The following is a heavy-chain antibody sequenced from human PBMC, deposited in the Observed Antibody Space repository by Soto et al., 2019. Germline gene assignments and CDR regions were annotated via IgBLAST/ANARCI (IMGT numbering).Heavy chain of an antibody. CDR3: ARGIATGQLDP. CDR2: INPDNGNT. D-gene: IGHD2-15*01. Sequence: QVQLVQSGAEVNKPGASVKLSCKASGYTFTRYTMNWVRQAPGQRLEWMGWINPDNGNTKSSQKFQDRVIITRDTSASTAYMDLSSLRSEATAVYYCARGIATGQLDPWGQGTLVTVSS. V-gene: IGHV1-3*01. CDR1: GYTFTRYT. J-gene: IGHJ5*02.